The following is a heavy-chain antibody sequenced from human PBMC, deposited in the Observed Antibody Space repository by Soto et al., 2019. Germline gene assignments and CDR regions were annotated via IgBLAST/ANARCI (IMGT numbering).Heavy chain of an antibody. CDR2: ISAFSSPI. CDR3: VRGGRGYTRDDVFDI. V-gene: IGHV3-21*01. J-gene: IGHJ3*02. Sequence: EAQLVESGGGLVKPGGSLRLSCVDSGFTFSSYSMNWVRQAPGKGLEWVSSISAFSSPIFYADSVKGRYTISRDNAKKSLYLQMSSLRAEDTAVYYCVRGGRGYTRDDVFDIWGQGTMVTVSS. CDR1: GFTFSSYS. D-gene: IGHD2-2*02.